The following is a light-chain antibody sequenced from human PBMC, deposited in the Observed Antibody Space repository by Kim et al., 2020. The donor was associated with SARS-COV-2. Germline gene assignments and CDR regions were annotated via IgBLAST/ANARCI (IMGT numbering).Light chain of an antibody. Sequence: EIVLTQSPATLSLSPGERATFSCRASQSVSSYLAWYQQKPGQAPRLLILDAFSRATGIPARFSGSGSGTDFTLTISSLEPEDSAVYYCQQRSNWPRNTFGQGTRLEIK. V-gene: IGKV3-11*01. CDR2: DAF. J-gene: IGKJ5*01. CDR3: QQRSNWPRNT. CDR1: QSVSSY.